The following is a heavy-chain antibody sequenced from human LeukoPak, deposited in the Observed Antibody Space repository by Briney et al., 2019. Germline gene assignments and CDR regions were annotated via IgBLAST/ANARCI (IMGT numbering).Heavy chain of an antibody. CDR3: AGHHPRNTVDF. Sequence: LSLTXXXSGGSXXSYYWSWIRQPPGKGLEWIAYISDIGSINYNPSLKSRVTISLDTSKNQFSLKLSSVTAADTAVYYCAGHHPRNTVDFWGQGTLVTVSS. V-gene: IGHV4-59*08. CDR1: GGSXXSYY. CDR2: ISDIGSI. J-gene: IGHJ4*02. D-gene: IGHD2/OR15-2a*01.